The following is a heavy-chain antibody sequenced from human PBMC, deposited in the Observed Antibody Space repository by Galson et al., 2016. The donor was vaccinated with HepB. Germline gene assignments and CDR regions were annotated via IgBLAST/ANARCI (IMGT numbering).Heavy chain of an antibody. J-gene: IGHJ6*02. D-gene: IGHD5-12*01. Sequence: SLRLSCAASGFSFNTYGMHWVRQAPGKGLEWVAVISYEGSHKYYADSVKGRITISRDNSKNTLYLQMKSLRAEDTAVYYCAKDYSGYDWGIGYDDYGVDVWGQGTTVTVSS. V-gene: IGHV3-30*18. CDR3: AKDYSGYDWGIGYDDYGVDV. CDR1: GFSFNTYG. CDR2: ISYEGSHK.